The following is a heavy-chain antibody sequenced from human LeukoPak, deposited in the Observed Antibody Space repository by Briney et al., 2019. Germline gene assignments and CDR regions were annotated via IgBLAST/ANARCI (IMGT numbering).Heavy chain of an antibody. CDR1: GFTFSSYS. CDR3: ARDTLPTVTSSVLYGMDV. V-gene: IGHV3-21*01. J-gene: IGHJ6*02. Sequence: PGGSLRLSCAASGFTFSSYSMNWVRQAPGKGLEWVSSISSSSSSYIYYADSVKGRFTISRDNAKNSLYLQMNSLRAEDTAVYYCARDTLPTVTSSVLYGMDVWGQGTTVTVSS. CDR2: ISSSSSSYI. D-gene: IGHD4-11*01.